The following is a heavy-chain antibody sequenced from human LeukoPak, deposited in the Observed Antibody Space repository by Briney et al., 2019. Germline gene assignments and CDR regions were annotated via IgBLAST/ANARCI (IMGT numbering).Heavy chain of an antibody. Sequence: PGGSLRLSCAASGFTFDDYAMHWVRQAPGKGLEWVAVISYDGSNKYYADSVKGRFTISRDNSKNTLYLQMNSLRAEDTAVYYCASYLRGDYYDSSGGDAFDIWGQGTMVTVSS. D-gene: IGHD3-22*01. CDR2: ISYDGSNK. CDR3: ASYLRGDYYDSSGGDAFDI. CDR1: GFTFDDYA. V-gene: IGHV3-30*04. J-gene: IGHJ3*02.